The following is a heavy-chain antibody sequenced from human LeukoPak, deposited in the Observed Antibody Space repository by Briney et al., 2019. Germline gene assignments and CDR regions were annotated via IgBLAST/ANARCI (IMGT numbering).Heavy chain of an antibody. J-gene: IGHJ4*02. Sequence: GSLRLSCAASGFTFSSYSMNWVRQAPGKGLEWVSLITWNGGRTYCADSVKGRFTISRDNSKNSLSLQMNSLRAEDTALYYCAKDGKNYFDYWGQGTLVTVSS. CDR3: AKDGKNYFDY. V-gene: IGHV3-43*01. CDR2: ITWNGGRT. CDR1: GFTFSSYS.